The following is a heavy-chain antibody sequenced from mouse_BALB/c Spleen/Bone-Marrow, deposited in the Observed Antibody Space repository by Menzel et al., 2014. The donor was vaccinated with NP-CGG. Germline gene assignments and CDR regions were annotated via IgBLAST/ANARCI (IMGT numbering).Heavy chain of an antibody. D-gene: IGHD6-5*01. CDR2: FHPYDDDT. J-gene: IGHJ2*01. CDR1: GYPFTTYP. CDR3: ARGAYGLFDY. V-gene: IGHV1-47*01. Sequence: QVQLQQSGAELVKPGASVKMSCKAFGYPFTTYPIEWMRQNHGKNLEWIGNFHPYDDDTKYNEQFKGKAKLTVDKSSTTVSLELSRLTSDYSAVYYCARGAYGLFDYWGQGTTLTVSS.